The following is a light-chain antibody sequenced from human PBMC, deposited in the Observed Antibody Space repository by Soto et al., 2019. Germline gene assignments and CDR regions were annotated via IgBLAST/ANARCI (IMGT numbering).Light chain of an antibody. CDR2: EGS. CDR1: RSDVGSYNL. Sequence: QSALTEPASVSRSPGQSITISCTETRSDVGSYNLVSWYQQHPGKAPKLMIYEGSKRPSGVSNRFSGSKSGNTASLTISGLQAEDESDYYCCSYAGSSTYVFGTGTQLTVL. CDR3: CSYAGSSTYV. V-gene: IGLV2-23*01. J-gene: IGLJ1*01.